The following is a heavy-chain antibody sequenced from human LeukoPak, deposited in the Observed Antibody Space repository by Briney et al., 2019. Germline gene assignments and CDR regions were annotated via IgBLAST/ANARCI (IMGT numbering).Heavy chain of an antibody. CDR3: AKEGHSRGWWGYYMDV. CDR2: ISGSGGST. D-gene: IGHD6-19*01. J-gene: IGHJ6*03. Sequence: PGGSLRLSCTASGFTFSSYGISWVRQAPGKGLEWVSAISGSGGSTYYADSVKGRFTISRDNSKNTLYLQMNSLRAEDTAVYYCAKEGHSRGWWGYYMDVWGKGTTVTISS. V-gene: IGHV3-23*01. CDR1: GFTFSSYG.